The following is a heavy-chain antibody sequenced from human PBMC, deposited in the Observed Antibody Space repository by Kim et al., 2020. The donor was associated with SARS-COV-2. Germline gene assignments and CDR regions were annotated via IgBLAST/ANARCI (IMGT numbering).Heavy chain of an antibody. V-gene: IGHV3-13*01. CDR3: AKGKGFDP. CDR2: GSDT. D-gene: IGHD6-13*01. J-gene: IGHJ5*02. Sequence: GSDTYHTDSAKGRFTNTRENAKNSLYLQMNSLRAGDTAVYYCAKGKGFDPWGQGTLVTVSS.